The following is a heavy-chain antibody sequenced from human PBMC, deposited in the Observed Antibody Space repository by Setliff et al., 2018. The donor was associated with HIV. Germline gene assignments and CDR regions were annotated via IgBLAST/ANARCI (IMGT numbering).Heavy chain of an antibody. J-gene: IGHJ4*02. CDR1: GFTFSNYG. D-gene: IGHD6-13*01. V-gene: IGHV3-33*06. CDR2: IWYDGSNK. CDR3: AKAPGLTSSWAIDY. Sequence: GGSLRLSCAASGFTFSNYGMHWVRQAPGKGLEWVAVIWYDGSNKDYADSVKGRFTISRDNSKNTLYLQTNSLRAEDTAVYYCAKAPGLTSSWAIDYWGQGTLVTVSS.